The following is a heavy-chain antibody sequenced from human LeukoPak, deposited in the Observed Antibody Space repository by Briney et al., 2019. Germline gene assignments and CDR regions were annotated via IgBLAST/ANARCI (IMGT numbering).Heavy chain of an antibody. J-gene: IGHJ4*02. CDR2: ISGSGSST. V-gene: IGHV3-23*01. Sequence: GGSLRLSCAASGFTFSSYWMHWVRQAPGKGLEWVSAISGSGSSTNYADSVKGRFTISRDNSQNTLYLQMNSLRAEDTAVYYCAKDGYSSGASFDYWGQGTLVTVSS. D-gene: IGHD6-19*01. CDR1: GFTFSSYW. CDR3: AKDGYSSGASFDY.